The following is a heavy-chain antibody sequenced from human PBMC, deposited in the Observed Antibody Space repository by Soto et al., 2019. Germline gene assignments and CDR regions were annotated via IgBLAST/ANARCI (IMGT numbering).Heavy chain of an antibody. CDR3: ASIYDSSGYYYGNNWFDP. D-gene: IGHD3-22*01. CDR1: GASIGSGDYY. Sequence: SETLSLTCTVSGASIGSGDYYWSWIRQHPGKGLEWIGYIYYSGGTYYNPSLKSRVAISVDTSKNQFSLELSSVTAADTAVYYCASIYDSSGYYYGNNWFDPWGQGPLATVSS. CDR2: IYYSGGT. J-gene: IGHJ5*02. V-gene: IGHV4-31*02.